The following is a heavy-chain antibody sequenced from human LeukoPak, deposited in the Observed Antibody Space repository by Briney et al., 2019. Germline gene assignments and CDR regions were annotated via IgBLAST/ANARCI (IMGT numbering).Heavy chain of an antibody. CDR2: ISAYNGNT. CDR1: GYTFTGYY. Sequence: GASVKVSCKASGYTFTGYYMHWVRQSPGQGLEWMGWISAYNGNTNYAQKLQGRVTMTTDTSTSTAYMELRSLRSDDTAVYYCARSGSATTTFDYWGQGTLVTVSS. D-gene: IGHD2-2*01. CDR3: ARSGSATTTFDY. J-gene: IGHJ4*02. V-gene: IGHV1-18*04.